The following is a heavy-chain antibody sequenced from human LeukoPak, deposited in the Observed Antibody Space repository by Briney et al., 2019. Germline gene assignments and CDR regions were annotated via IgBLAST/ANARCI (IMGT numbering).Heavy chain of an antibody. CDR2: IKYRGNT. Sequence: SETLSLTCTVSGGSISSSSLYWGWVRQPPGKRLEWIVSIKYRGNTYYHPSLKSRVTTSVDTSKNQFSLKLSSVTAADTAVYYCATYSGGSGGSDYWGQGTLVTVSS. J-gene: IGHJ4*02. CDR1: GGSISSSSLY. D-gene: IGHD2-15*01. CDR3: ATYSGGSGGSDY. V-gene: IGHV4-39*01.